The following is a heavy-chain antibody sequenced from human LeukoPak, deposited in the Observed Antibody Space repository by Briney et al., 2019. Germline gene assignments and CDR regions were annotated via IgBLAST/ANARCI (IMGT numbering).Heavy chain of an antibody. CDR3: AKGRNYDFWSGYGLQYYFDY. V-gene: IGHV3-23*01. D-gene: IGHD3-3*01. J-gene: IGHJ4*02. Sequence: GGSLRLSCAASGFTFRSYAVSWVRQAPGKGLEWVSAISGSGGSTYYADSVKGRFTISRDNSKNTLYLQMNSLRAEDTAVYYCAKGRNYDFWSGYGLQYYFDYWGQGTLVTVSS. CDR2: ISGSGGST. CDR1: GFTFRSYA.